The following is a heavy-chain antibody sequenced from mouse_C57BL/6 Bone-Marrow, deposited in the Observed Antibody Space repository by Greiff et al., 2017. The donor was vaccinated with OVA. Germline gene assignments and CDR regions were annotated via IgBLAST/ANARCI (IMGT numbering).Heavy chain of an antibody. CDR1: GFTFTDYY. D-gene: IGHD4-1*01. CDR2: IRNKANGYTT. J-gene: IGHJ2*01. CDR3: ARYSWDFDY. Sequence: EVMLVESGGGLVQPGGSLSLSCAASGFTFTDYYMSWVRQPPGKALEWLGFIRNKANGYTTEYSASVKGRFTISRDNSQSILYLQMNALRAEDSATYYCARYSWDFDYWGQGTTLTVSS. V-gene: IGHV7-3*01.